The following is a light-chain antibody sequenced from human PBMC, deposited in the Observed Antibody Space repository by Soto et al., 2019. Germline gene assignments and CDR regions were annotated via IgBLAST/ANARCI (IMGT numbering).Light chain of an antibody. J-gene: IGKJ1*01. Sequence: EFVLAQSPGTLSLSPGERAALSCRASQSVSSSYLAWYQQKPGQAPRLLIYGASTRATGIPARFSGSGSGTEFTLTISSLQSEDFAVYYCQQYNSWPRTFGRGTKVDI. CDR2: GAS. CDR1: QSVSSSY. V-gene: IGKV3-20*01. CDR3: QQYNSWPRT.